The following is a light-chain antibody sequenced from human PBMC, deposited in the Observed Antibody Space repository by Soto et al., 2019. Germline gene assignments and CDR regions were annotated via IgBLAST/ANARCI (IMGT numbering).Light chain of an antibody. V-gene: IGKV3-20*01. Sequence: EIVLTQSPGTLSLSPGERATLSCRASQSVSNNYLAWYQQRPGQAPRLLIYGASSRATGIPDRFSGSGSGTDFTLTISRLEPEDCAVYSCQQYAGSPLTFGGGTKVEIK. J-gene: IGKJ4*01. CDR3: QQYAGSPLT. CDR1: QSVSNNY. CDR2: GAS.